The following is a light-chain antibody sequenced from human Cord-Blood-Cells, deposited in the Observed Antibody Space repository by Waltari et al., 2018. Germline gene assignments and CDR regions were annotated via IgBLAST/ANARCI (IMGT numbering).Light chain of an antibody. CDR1: SSDVGGYNY. Sequence: QSALTQPRSVSGSPGQSVTISCTGTSSDVGGYNYVSWYQQHPGKAPKLMIYDVSKRPAGVPGRCSGSKSGNTASLTIAGRQAEDEADYYCCSYAGSYTFVFGGGTKLTVL. V-gene: IGLV2-11*01. CDR2: DVS. J-gene: IGLJ3*02. CDR3: CSYAGSYTFV.